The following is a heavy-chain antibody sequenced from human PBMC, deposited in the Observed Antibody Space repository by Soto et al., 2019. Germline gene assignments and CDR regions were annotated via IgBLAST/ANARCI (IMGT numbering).Heavy chain of an antibody. J-gene: IGHJ4*02. D-gene: IGHD6-13*01. V-gene: IGHV4-61*01. CDR3: ARARGAATARDY. CDR2: IYYRGST. Sequence: PSETLSLTCTVSGGSVSSGSHYWSWIRQPPGKGLEWIGYIYYRGSTNYNPSLKSRVTISADTSKNQFSLKLSSVTAADTAVYYCARARGAATARDYWGQGTLVTAPQ. CDR1: GGSVSSGSHY.